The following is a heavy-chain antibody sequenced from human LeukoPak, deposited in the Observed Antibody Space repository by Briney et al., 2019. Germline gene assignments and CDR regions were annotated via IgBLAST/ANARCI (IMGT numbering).Heavy chain of an antibody. CDR2: IYYSGST. J-gene: IGHJ4*02. D-gene: IGHD3-10*01. CDR3: ASYVAYRLKVRGVNNFDY. CDR1: GGSISSSSYY. V-gene: IGHV4-39*01. Sequence: PSETLSLTCTVSGGSISSSSYYWGWIRQPPGKGLEWIGSIYYSGSTYYNPSLKSRVTISVDTSKNQFSLKLSSVTAADTAVYYCASYVAYRLKVRGVNNFDYWGQGTLVTVSS.